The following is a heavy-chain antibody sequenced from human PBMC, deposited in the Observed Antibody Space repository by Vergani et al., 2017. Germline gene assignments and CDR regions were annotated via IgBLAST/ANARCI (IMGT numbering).Heavy chain of an antibody. CDR2: ISSSSSTI. CDR1: GFTFSSYS. J-gene: IGHJ4*02. Sequence: EVQLVESGGGLVQPGGSLRPSCAASGFTFSSYSMNWVRQAPGKGLEWVSYISSSSSTIYYADSVKGRFTISRDNAKNSLYLQMNSLRAEDTAVYYCAREVAVAGRGGFDYWGQGTLVTVSS. V-gene: IGHV3-48*01. CDR3: AREVAVAGRGGFDY. D-gene: IGHD6-19*01.